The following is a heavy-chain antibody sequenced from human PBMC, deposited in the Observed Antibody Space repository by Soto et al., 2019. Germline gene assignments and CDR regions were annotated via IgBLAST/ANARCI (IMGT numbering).Heavy chain of an antibody. D-gene: IGHD6-19*01. CDR2: IYYSGST. CDR1: GGSLSRYY. J-gene: IGHJ4*02. V-gene: IGHV4-59*01. CDR3: AKGGRQWLVTSDFNY. Sequence: TSETLSLTCTVSGGSLSRYYWSWIRQPPGKGLEWIGYIYYSGSTNYNPSLKSRVTISVDTSKNTVSLEMTSLRAEDTAVYYCAKGGRQWLVTSDFNYWGQGALVTVSS.